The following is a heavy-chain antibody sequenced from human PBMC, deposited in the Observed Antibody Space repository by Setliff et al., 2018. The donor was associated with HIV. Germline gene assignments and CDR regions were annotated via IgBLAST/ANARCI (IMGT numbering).Heavy chain of an antibody. D-gene: IGHD3-10*01. CDR2: ISSSSSPI. V-gene: IGHV3-48*01. CDR3: ARDLMVRGVIITPGYMDV. Sequence: GGSLRLSCVASGFTFSSYSMNWVRQAPGKGLEWVSYISSSSSPIYYADSVKGRFTISRDNAKNSLYLQMNSLRAEDTAVYYCARDLMVRGVIITPGYMDVWGKGTTVTVSS. CDR1: GFTFSSYS. J-gene: IGHJ6*03.